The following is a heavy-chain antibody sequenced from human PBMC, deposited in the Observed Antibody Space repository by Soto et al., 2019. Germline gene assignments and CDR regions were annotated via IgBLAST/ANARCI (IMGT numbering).Heavy chain of an antibody. CDR2: INPSGGST. CDR1: GYTFTSYY. D-gene: IGHD3-10*01. CDR3: AYSYGSGPSYYYGMDV. J-gene: IGHJ6*02. V-gene: IGHV1-46*01. Sequence: ASVKVSCKASGYTFTSYYMHWVRQAPGQGLEWMGIINPSGGSTSYAQKFQGRVTMTRDTSTSTVYMELSSLRSEDTAVFYCAYSYGSGPSYYYGMDVWGQGTTVTSP.